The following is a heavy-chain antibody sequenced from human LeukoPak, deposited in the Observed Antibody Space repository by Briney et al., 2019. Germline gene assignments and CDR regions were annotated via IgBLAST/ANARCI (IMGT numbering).Heavy chain of an antibody. V-gene: IGHV4-59*08. CDR3: ARYGSGSYFDY. D-gene: IGHD3-10*01. CDR2: IYYSGSS. CDR1: GGSISSYY. J-gene: IGHJ4*02. Sequence: SETLSLTCTVSGGSISSYYWSWIRQPPGKGLEWIGYIYYSGSSNYNPSLKSRVTISVDTSKNQFSLKLSSVTAADTAVYYCARYGSGSYFDYWGQGTLVTVSS.